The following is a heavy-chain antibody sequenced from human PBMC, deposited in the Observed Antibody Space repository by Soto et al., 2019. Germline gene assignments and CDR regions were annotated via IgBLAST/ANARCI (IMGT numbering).Heavy chain of an antibody. J-gene: IGHJ6*02. V-gene: IGHV4-30-4*01. CDR2: IYYSGST. Sequence: SETLSLTCTVSGGSISSGDYYWSWIRQPPGKGLEWIGYIYYSGSTYYNPSLKSRVTISVDTSKNQFSLKLSSVTAADTAVYYCARDRRGYCSSTSCYEEGYYYYYYGMDVWGQGTTVTVSS. CDR1: GGSISSGDYY. D-gene: IGHD2-2*01. CDR3: ARDRRGYCSSTSCYEEGYYYYYYGMDV.